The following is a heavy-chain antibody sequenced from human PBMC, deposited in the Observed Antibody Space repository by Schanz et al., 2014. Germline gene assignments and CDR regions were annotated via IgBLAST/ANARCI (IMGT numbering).Heavy chain of an antibody. Sequence: QVQLVQSGGEMKKPGASVKVSCKASGYTFTDYGLSWVRQAPGQGLEWMGMINPSGGSTTYAQKFQGRVTMTRDTSTSTVYMELSSLRSEDTAVYYCARDGVDAAAGGNYWGQGTLVTVSS. J-gene: IGHJ4*02. V-gene: IGHV1-46*03. CDR3: ARDGVDAAAGGNY. CDR1: GYTFTDYG. CDR2: INPSGGST. D-gene: IGHD6-13*01.